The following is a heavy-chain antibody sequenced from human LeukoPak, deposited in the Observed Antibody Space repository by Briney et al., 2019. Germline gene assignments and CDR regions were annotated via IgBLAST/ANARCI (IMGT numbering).Heavy chain of an antibody. J-gene: IGHJ6*02. CDR2: ISGSGAGT. D-gene: IGHD1-26*01. Sequence: GGSLRLSCAASGFTFSTFAMTWVRQGPGKGLEWVSSISGSGAGTYYADSAKGRFSISRDNSKNTLYLQMNSLRGEDTAVYYCAKKGSDAMDVWGQGTTVTVPS. V-gene: IGHV3-23*01. CDR3: AKKGSDAMDV. CDR1: GFTFSTFA.